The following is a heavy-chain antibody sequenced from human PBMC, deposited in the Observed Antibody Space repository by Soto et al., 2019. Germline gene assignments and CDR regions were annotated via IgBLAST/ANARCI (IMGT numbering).Heavy chain of an antibody. CDR2: INSSGGST. CDR3: ARVHYYDSSGYYYGY. CDR1: GYTFTSYY. D-gene: IGHD3-22*01. Sequence: ASVKVSCKASGYTFTSYYMHWVRQAPGQGLEWMGTINSSGGSTSYAQKFQGRVTMTRDTSTSTVYMELSSLRSEDTAVYYCARVHYYDSSGYYYGYWGQGTLVTVSS. J-gene: IGHJ4*02. V-gene: IGHV1-46*01.